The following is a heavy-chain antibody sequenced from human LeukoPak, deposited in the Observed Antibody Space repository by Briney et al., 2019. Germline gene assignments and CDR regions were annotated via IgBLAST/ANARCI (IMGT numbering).Heavy chain of an antibody. CDR2: INHSGST. CDR1: GGSFCGYY. CDR3: ARGRLRTYYFDY. J-gene: IGHJ4*02. Sequence: SETLSLTCAVYGGSFCGYYWSWIRQTPGKGLEWIWEINHSGSTNYNPSLKSRVTISVDTSKNQFSLKLSSVTAADTALYYCARGRLRTYYFDYWGQGTLVTVSS. D-gene: IGHD4-17*01. V-gene: IGHV4-34*01.